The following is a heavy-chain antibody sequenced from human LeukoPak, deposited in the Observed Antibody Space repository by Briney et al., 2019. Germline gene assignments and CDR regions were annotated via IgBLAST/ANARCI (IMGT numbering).Heavy chain of an antibody. D-gene: IGHD3-16*02. CDR2: IKQDGSEE. V-gene: IGHV3-7*01. Sequence: PGESLRLSCVASRFTFSSYWINWVRQAPGKGLEWVASIKQDGSEENYVDSVKGRFTISRDNAKNSVYLQMNSLRAEDSAVYYCATGNWGSYRYIGSWGQGTLVTVSS. J-gene: IGHJ4*02. CDR3: ATGNWGSYRYIGS. CDR1: RFTFSSYW.